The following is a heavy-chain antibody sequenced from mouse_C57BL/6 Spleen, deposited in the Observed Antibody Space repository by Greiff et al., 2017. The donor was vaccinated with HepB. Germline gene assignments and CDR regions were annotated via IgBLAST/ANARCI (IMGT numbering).Heavy chain of an antibody. J-gene: IGHJ1*03. D-gene: IGHD1-1*01. V-gene: IGHV1-62-2*01. CDR2: FYPGSGSI. CDR3: ARHEEIITTVVARYFDV. CDR1: GYTFTEYT. Sequence: QVQLQQSGAELVKPGASVKLSCKASGYTFTEYTIHWVKQRSGQGLEWIGWFYPGSGSIKYNEKFKDKATLSADKSSSTVYMELSRLTSEDSAVYFCARHEEIITTVVARYFDVWGTGTTVTVSS.